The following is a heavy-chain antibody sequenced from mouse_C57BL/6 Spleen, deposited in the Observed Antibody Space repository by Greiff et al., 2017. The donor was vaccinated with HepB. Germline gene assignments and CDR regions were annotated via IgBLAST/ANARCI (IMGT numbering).Heavy chain of an antibody. D-gene: IGHD3-2*02. Sequence: QVQLKESGAELVMPGASVKLSCKASGYTFTSYWMHWVKQRPGQGLEWIGEIDPSDSYTNYNQKFKGKSTLTVDKSSSTAYMQLSSLTSEDSAVYYCARDSSGYYFDYWGQGTTLTVSS. J-gene: IGHJ2*01. V-gene: IGHV1-69*01. CDR3: ARDSSGYYFDY. CDR1: GYTFTSYW. CDR2: IDPSDSYT.